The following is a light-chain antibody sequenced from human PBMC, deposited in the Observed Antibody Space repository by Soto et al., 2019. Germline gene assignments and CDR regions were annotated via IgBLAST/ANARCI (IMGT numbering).Light chain of an antibody. Sequence: DIQMTQSPSSLSASVGDRVTITCRASQSISTYLNWYQQKPGKAPILLIYGASSLQSGVPSRFSGSGSGTDFTLTISSLQPEDFATYYCQQSYNTPYTFGQGTKLEIK. CDR1: QSISTY. J-gene: IGKJ2*01. V-gene: IGKV1-39*01. CDR3: QQSYNTPYT. CDR2: GAS.